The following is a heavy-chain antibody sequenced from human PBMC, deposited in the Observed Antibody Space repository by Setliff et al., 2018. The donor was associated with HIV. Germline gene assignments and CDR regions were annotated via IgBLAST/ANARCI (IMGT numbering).Heavy chain of an antibody. D-gene: IGHD6-6*01. CDR1: RGSLSSGGYH. CDR3: ARMGAARPLYYYGMDV. CDR2: SYHSGSP. Sequence: SETLSLTCSVFRGSLSSGGYHWSWIRQHPGKGLEWIGYSYHSGSPSYNPSLKSRTTISVDTSKNEFSLKLSSVTAADTAVYYCARMGAARPLYYYGMDVWGRGTTVTVSS. V-gene: IGHV4-31*03. J-gene: IGHJ6*02.